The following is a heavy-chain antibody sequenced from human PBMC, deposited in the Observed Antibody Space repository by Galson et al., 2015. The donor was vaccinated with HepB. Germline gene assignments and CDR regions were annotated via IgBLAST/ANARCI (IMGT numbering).Heavy chain of an antibody. Sequence: SVKVSCKASGVTFSSYTISWVRQAPGQGLEWMGRIIPIIGIANYAQKFQGRVTITADKSTSTAYMELSSLRSEDTAVYYCARGGKQQPAEGGNPPLYYYYGMDVWGQGTTVTVSS. CDR1: GVTFSSYT. V-gene: IGHV1-69*02. CDR3: ARGGKQQPAEGGNPPLYYYYGMDV. D-gene: IGHD6-13*01. J-gene: IGHJ6*02. CDR2: IIPIIGIA.